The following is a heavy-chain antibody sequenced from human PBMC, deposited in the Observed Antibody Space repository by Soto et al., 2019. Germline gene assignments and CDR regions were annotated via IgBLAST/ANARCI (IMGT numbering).Heavy chain of an antibody. J-gene: IGHJ4*02. D-gene: IGHD2-21*01. CDR2: VSSDGSIT. CDR1: GFTFSHHG. Sequence: QVQLVESGGGVAQPGRSLRLSCAAPGFTFSHHGMHWVRQAPGKGLEWLTVVSSDGSITYDADSVRGRFAISRDNSKNTLYLQMNSLRTEDTAVYYCAKESDYYSNSKWSFDSWGQGILVTVSS. V-gene: IGHV3-30*18. CDR3: AKESDYYSNSKWSFDS.